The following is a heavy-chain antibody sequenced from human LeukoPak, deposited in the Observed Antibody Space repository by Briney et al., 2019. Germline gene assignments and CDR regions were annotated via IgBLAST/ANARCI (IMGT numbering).Heavy chain of an antibody. CDR2: ISRGSDHI. D-gene: IGHD3-22*01. Sequence: GGSLRLSCAASGSTFSSYAMNWVRQAPGKGLEWVSSISRGSDHIFYADSMKGRFTISRDNAKNSLYLQMNSLGAEDTAVYYCARPYDTRGYFPDYWGQGTLVTVSS. V-gene: IGHV3-21*01. CDR1: GSTFSSYA. J-gene: IGHJ4*02. CDR3: ARPYDTRGYFPDY.